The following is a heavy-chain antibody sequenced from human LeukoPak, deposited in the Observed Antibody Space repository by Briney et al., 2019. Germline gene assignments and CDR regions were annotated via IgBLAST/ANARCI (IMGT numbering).Heavy chain of an antibody. Sequence: PGGSLRLSCAASGFTFSSYSMNWVRQAPGKGLEWVSGISWNSGSIGYADSVKGRFTISRDNAKNSLYLQMNSLRAEDTALYYCAKVTGELPDSPFDYWGQGTLVTVSS. CDR1: GFTFSSYS. V-gene: IGHV3-9*01. D-gene: IGHD1-26*01. CDR3: AKVTGELPDSPFDY. CDR2: ISWNSGSI. J-gene: IGHJ4*02.